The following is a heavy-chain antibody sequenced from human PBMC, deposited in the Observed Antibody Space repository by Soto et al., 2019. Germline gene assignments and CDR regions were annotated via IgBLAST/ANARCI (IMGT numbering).Heavy chain of an antibody. V-gene: IGHV1-69*06. CDR3: ARGNCSSTSCYLGDYYYGMDV. Sequence: SVKVSCKASGGTFSSYAISWVRQAPGQGLEWMGGIIPIFGTANYAQKFQGRVMITADKSTSTAYMELSSLRSEDTAVYYCARGNCSSTSCYLGDYYYGMDVWGQGTTVTVSS. J-gene: IGHJ6*02. D-gene: IGHD2-2*01. CDR1: GGTFSSYA. CDR2: IIPIFGTA.